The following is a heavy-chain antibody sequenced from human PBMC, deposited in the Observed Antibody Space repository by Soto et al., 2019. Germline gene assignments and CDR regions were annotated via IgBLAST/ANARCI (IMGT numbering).Heavy chain of an antibody. J-gene: IGHJ3*02. Sequence: ASEKVSCKASGYTFTGYYMHWVRQAPGQGLEWMGWINPNSGGTNYAQKFQGWVTMTRDTSISTAYMELSRLRSDDTAVYYCARAQWLAHDAFDIWGQGTMVTVSS. CDR2: INPNSGGT. D-gene: IGHD6-19*01. CDR1: GYTFTGYY. V-gene: IGHV1-2*04. CDR3: ARAQWLAHDAFDI.